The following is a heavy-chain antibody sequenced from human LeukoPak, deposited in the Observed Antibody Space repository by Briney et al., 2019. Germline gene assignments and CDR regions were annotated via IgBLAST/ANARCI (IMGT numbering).Heavy chain of an antibody. V-gene: IGHV4-34*01. CDR1: GGSFSGYY. D-gene: IGHD6-6*01. CDR3: ARAMSIAARLQTIFDY. J-gene: IGHJ4*02. Sequence: SETLSLTCAVYGGSFSGYYWSWIRQPPGKGLEWIGEINHSGSTNYNPSLKSRATISVDTSKNQFSLNLTSVTAADTAAYYCARAMSIAARLQTIFDYWGQGTLVTVSS. CDR2: INHSGST.